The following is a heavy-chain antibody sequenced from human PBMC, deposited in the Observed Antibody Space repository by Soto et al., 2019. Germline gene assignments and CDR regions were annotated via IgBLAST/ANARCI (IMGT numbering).Heavy chain of an antibody. CDR2: ILPIFHTT. CDR1: GGFFSSNA. Sequence: QVQLVQSGAEVTKPGSSVKVSCQASGGFFSSNAISWVRQAPGQGLEWMGGILPIFHTTHYAQKFQGRVTITADESTSTAYMELSSLKSEDTALYYCATGGRGYSSAPRFYFGYWGLGTLVPVSS. CDR3: ATGGRGYSSAPRFYFGY. V-gene: IGHV1-69*01. D-gene: IGHD5-18*01. J-gene: IGHJ4*02.